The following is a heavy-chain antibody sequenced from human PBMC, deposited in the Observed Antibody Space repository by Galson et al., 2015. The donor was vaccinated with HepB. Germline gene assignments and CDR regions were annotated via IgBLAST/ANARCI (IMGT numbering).Heavy chain of an antibody. Sequence: SLRLSCAASGFTFSNAWMSWVRQAPGKGLEWVGRIKSKTDGGTTDYAAPVKGRFTISRDDSKNTLYLQMNSLKTEDTAVYYCTTDLYYDFWSGYLLTFDYWGQGTLVTVSS. CDR2: IKSKTDGGTT. CDR1: GFTFSNAW. D-gene: IGHD3-3*01. CDR3: TTDLYYDFWSGYLLTFDY. V-gene: IGHV3-15*01. J-gene: IGHJ4*02.